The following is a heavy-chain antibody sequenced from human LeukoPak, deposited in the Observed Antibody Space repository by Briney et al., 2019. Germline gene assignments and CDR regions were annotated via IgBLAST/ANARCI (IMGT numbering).Heavy chain of an antibody. CDR2: INPSGGST. CDR1: GYTFTSYY. Sequence: ASVKVSCKASGYTFTSYYMHWVRQAPGQGLEWMGIINPSGGSTSYAQKFQGRVTMTRDTSTSTVYMELSSLRSEDTAVYYCARVGGVSGSYYPFDYGGQGTLVTVSS. D-gene: IGHD1-26*01. V-gene: IGHV1-46*01. J-gene: IGHJ4*02. CDR3: ARVGGVSGSYYPFDY.